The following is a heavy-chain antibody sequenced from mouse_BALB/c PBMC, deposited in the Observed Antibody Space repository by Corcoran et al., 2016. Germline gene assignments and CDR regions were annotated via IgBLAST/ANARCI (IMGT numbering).Heavy chain of an antibody. CDR1: GYTFSIYW. Sequence: QVQVQQSGAELMKPGASVKISCKATGYTFSIYWIEGVRQRPGHGLEWFGQILPGSGSTNYNETFKGKATFTADTSSNTAYMQLSGLTSEDSAVYYCASGGDYWGQGTTLTVSS. V-gene: IGHV1-9*01. J-gene: IGHJ2*01. CDR3: ASGGDY. CDR2: ILPGSGST.